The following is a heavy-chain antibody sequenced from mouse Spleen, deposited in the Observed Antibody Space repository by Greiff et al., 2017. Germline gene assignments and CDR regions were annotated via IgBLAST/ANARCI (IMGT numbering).Heavy chain of an antibody. Sequence: EVNVVESGGGLVKPGGSLKLSCAASGFTFSDYYMYWVRQTPEKRLEWVATISDGGSYTYYPDSVKGRFTISRDNAKNNLYLQMSSLKSEDTAMYYCARAHYYGSSYSYFDYWGQGTTLTVSS. J-gene: IGHJ2*01. CDR2: ISDGGSYT. CDR1: GFTFSDYY. CDR3: ARAHYYGSSYSYFDY. V-gene: IGHV5-4*02. D-gene: IGHD1-1*01.